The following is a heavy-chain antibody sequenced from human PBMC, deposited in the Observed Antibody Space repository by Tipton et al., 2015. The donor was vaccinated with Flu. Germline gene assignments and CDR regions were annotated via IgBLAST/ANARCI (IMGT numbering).Heavy chain of an antibody. Sequence: QVQLVQSGPEVKPGASVKVSCKASGYTFTAYYIHWVRQAPGQGLEWMGWINPNSGGRKFAQKFQGRVTMTSDAAITTAYMELSSLTSDDTAVYYCARRSWDSWGQGTLVTVSS. J-gene: IGHJ4*02. V-gene: IGHV1-2*02. CDR2: INPNSGGR. CDR1: GYTFTAYY. CDR3: ARRSWDS.